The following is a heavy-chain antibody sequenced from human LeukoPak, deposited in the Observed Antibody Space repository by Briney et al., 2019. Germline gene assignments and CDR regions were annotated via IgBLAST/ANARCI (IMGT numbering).Heavy chain of an antibody. CDR2: IKQDGTEK. V-gene: IGHV3-7*01. D-gene: IGHD3-10*01. CDR1: GFTFSSYW. Sequence: GGSLRLSCAASGFTFSSYWMSWVRQAPGKGLEWVANIKQDGTEKYYVDSVKGRFTISRDNAKNSLYLQMNSLRAEDTAVYYCARERGSGSYHPFDPWGQGTLATVSS. CDR3: ARERGSGSYHPFDP. J-gene: IGHJ5*02.